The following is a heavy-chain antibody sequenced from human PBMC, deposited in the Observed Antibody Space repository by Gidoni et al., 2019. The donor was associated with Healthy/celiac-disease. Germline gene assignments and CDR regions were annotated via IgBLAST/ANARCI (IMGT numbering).Heavy chain of an antibody. V-gene: IGHV3-11*01. D-gene: IGHD2-2*01. CDR3: ARDEDCSSTSCLFLYYYYGMDV. CDR1: GFTFSVYY. Sequence: QVQLVESGGGLVKPGGSLRLSCAASGFTFSVYYTRWIRQAPGKGLEWVSYISSSGSTIYYADSVKGRFTISRDNAKNSLYLQMNSLRAEDTAVYYCARDEDCSSTSCLFLYYYYGMDVWGQGTTVTVSS. CDR2: ISSSGSTI. J-gene: IGHJ6*02.